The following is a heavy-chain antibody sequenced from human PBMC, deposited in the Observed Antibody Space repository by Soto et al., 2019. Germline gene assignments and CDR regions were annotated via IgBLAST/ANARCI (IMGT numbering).Heavy chain of an antibody. J-gene: IGHJ4*02. CDR2: INSDGSST. CDR3: VRTSLVVAAATREDY. Sequence: EVQLVESGGGLVQPGESLRLSCAASGFTFSSYWMHWVRQAPGKGLVWVSRINSDGSSTSYAGSVKGRFTISRDNAKNTLSLQMNSLSAEDTAVYYCVRTSLVVAAATREDYWGQGTLVTVSS. V-gene: IGHV3-74*01. D-gene: IGHD2-15*01. CDR1: GFTFSSYW.